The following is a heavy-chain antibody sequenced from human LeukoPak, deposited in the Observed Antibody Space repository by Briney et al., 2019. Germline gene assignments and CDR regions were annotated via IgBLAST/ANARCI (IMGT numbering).Heavy chain of an antibody. CDR3: ATDHDTSSCVDY. V-gene: IGHV3-48*01. CDR2: ISGSSRTI. CDR1: GFSFSSYS. D-gene: IGHD6-13*01. J-gene: IGHJ4*02. Sequence: GGSLRLSCAASGFSFSSYSMNWVRQAPGKGLEWVSYISGSSRTIYYADSVKGRFTISRDNAKNSLYLQMNSLRAEDTAVYYCATDHDTSSCVDYWGQGTLVTVSS.